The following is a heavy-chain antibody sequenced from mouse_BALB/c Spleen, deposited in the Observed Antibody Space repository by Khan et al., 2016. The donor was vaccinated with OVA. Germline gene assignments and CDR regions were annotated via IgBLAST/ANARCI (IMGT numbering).Heavy chain of an antibody. Sequence: VQLKQSGPELMKPGSSVKISCKASGYSFTSYYIHWVMQSHGKSLEWIGYIDPFSGGTTYNQKFKDMATLTVDKSSSTAYMHLSNLTSEDSAVYYCTKHSYGGWFTYWGQGTLVTVSA. CDR3: TKHSYGGWFTY. CDR2: IDPFSGGT. D-gene: IGHD2-12*01. J-gene: IGHJ3*01. CDR1: GYSFTSYY. V-gene: IGHV1S135*01.